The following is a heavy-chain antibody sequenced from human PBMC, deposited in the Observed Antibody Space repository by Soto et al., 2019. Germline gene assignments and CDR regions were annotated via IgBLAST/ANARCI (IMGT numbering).Heavy chain of an antibody. CDR2: FNPILSFS. CDR1: GDTFNFYT. CDR3: ATIFGSVSRAFAY. V-gene: IGHV1-69*02. D-gene: IGHD3-10*01. Sequence: QVQLVQSGAEVKKHGSSVKVSCKASGDTFNFYTINWVRQAPGLGLEWMGRFNPILSFSNSALKFQGRVTLTADKPASTAYMVPSSLRSEDTAIYLCATIFGSVSRAFAYWGQGPLVTVSP. J-gene: IGHJ4*02.